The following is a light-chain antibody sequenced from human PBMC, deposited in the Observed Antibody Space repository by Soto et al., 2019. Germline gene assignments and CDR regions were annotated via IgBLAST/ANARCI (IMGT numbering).Light chain of an antibody. CDR2: AAS. CDR1: QSIATY. Sequence: DIQMTQSPSSLSASVGDRVTITCRASQSIATYLNWYQQKPGTAPYLLIFAASSLQSGVPSRFTGSESRTDFTLTINIPQPEDFATYYCQQSLRTPPTFGGGTKVEFK. V-gene: IGKV1-39*01. J-gene: IGKJ4*01. CDR3: QQSLRTPPT.